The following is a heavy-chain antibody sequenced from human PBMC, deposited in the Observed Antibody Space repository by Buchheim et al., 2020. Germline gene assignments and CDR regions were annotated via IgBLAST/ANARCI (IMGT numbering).Heavy chain of an antibody. CDR2: IHQGGDS. J-gene: IGHJ4*02. CDR3: ARENSAHFDY. V-gene: IGHV4-30-2*01. D-gene: IGHD1-7*01. Sequence: QLHLQESGSGLVKPSQTLSLTCAVSGGSIFSGGYSWSWIRQPPGKGLEWIGYIHQGGDSYYDPSLKSRATISLDQSKNQFSLKINSVTAADTAVYYCARENSAHFDYWGQGIL. CDR1: GGSIFSGGYS.